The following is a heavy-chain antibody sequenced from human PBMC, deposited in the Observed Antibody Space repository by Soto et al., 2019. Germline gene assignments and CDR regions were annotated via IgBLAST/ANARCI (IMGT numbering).Heavy chain of an antibody. CDR2: ISGSGGST. J-gene: IGHJ4*02. D-gene: IGHD3-10*01. V-gene: IGHV3-23*01. Sequence: GGSLRLSCAASGFTFSSYAMSWVRQAPGKGLEWVSAISGSGGSTYYADSVKGRFTISRGNSKNTLYLQMNSLRAEDTAVYYCAKEPLWFGDEEIDYWGQGALVTVSS. CDR1: GFTFSSYA. CDR3: AKEPLWFGDEEIDY.